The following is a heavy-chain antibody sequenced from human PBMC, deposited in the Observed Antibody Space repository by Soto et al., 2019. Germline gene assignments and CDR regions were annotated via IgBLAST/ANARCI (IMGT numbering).Heavy chain of an antibody. CDR3: ASAVGGSSHQNSECYFDY. J-gene: IGHJ4*02. CDR2: IIPIFGTA. Sequence: QVQLVQSGAEVKKPGSSVKVSCKASGGTFSSYAISWVRQAPGQGLEWMGGIIPIFGTANYAQKFQGRVTITADESTSTAYMELSSLRSEDTAVYYCASAVGGSSHQNSECYFDYWGQGTLVTVSS. D-gene: IGHD2-2*01. CDR1: GGTFSSYA. V-gene: IGHV1-69*01.